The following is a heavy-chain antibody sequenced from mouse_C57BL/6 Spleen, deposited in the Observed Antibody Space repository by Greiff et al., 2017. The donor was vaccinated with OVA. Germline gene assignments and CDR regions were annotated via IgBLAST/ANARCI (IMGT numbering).Heavy chain of an antibody. V-gene: IGHV5-4*01. CDR1: GFTFSSYA. J-gene: IGHJ2*01. D-gene: IGHD2-5*01. CDR2: ISDGGSYT. CDR3: AREAYSNLYYFDY. Sequence: EVKLVESGGGLVKPGGSLKLSCAASGFTFSSYAMSWVRQTPEKRLEWVATISDGGSYTYYPDNVKGRFTISRDNAKNNLYLQMSHLKSEDTAMYYCAREAYSNLYYFDYWGQGTTLTVSS.